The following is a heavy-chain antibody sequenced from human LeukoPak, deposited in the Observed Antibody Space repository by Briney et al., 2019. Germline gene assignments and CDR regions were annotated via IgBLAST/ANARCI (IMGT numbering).Heavy chain of an antibody. J-gene: IGHJ5*02. CDR2: INLSGGST. CDR3: AKEGYCSTTSCLYKWFDP. CDR1: GYTFTKQY. Sequence: ASVKVSCKASGYTFTKQYMHWLRQAPEQGLEWMGFINLSGGSTNYAQKFQGRVTMTRDTSTSTVYMELSSLRSEDTAVYYCAKEGYCSTTSCLYKWFDPWGQGTLVTVSS. V-gene: IGHV1-46*01. D-gene: IGHD2-2*01.